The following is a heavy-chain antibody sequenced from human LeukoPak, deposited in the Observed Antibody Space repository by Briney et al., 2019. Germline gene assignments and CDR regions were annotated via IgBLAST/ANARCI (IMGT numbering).Heavy chain of an antibody. CDR3: ARRRKGAGAFDI. V-gene: IGHV4-59*12. CDR2: IYYSGST. D-gene: IGHD6-19*01. Sequence: SETLSLTCTVSGGSISSYYWSWIRQPPGKGLEWIGSIYYSGSTNYNPSLESRVTISVDTSKNQFSLKLSSVTDADTAVYYCARRRKGAGAFDIWGQGTMGTVSS. CDR1: GGSISSYY. J-gene: IGHJ3*02.